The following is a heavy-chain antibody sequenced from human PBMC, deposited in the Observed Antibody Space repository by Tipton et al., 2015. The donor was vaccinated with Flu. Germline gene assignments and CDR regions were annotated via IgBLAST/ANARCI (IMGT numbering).Heavy chain of an antibody. CDR3: ARAGHEGGHRYFDWLLYSPGFDY. CDR2: INHSGST. J-gene: IGHJ4*02. V-gene: IGHV4-34*01. D-gene: IGHD3-9*01. Sequence: TLSLTCAVYGGSFSGYYWSWIRQPPGKGLEWIGEINHSGSTNYNPSLKSRVTISVDTSKNQFSLKLSSVTAADTAVYYCARAGHEGGHRYFDWLLYSPGFDYWGQGTLVTVSS. CDR1: GGSFSGYY.